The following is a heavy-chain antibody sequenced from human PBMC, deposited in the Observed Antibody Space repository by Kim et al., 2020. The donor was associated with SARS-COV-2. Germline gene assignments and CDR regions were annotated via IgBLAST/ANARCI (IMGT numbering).Heavy chain of an antibody. CDR1: GGTFSSYA. J-gene: IGHJ6*02. V-gene: IGHV1-69*04. CDR2: IIPILGIA. D-gene: IGHD3-10*01. CDR3: ARDPYYYGSGSYTWGMDV. Sequence: SVKVSCKASGGTFSSYAISWVRQAPGQGLEWMGRIIPILGIANYAQKFQGRGTITADKSTSTAYMELSSLRSEDTAVYYCARDPYYYGSGSYTWGMDVWGQGTTVTVSS.